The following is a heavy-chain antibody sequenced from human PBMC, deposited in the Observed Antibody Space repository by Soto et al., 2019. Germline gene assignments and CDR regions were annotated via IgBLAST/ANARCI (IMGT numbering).Heavy chain of an antibody. CDR1: GGTFSSYT. D-gene: IGHD2-2*01. V-gene: IGHV1-69*02. Sequence: QVQLVQSGAEVKKPGSSVKVSCKASGGTFSSYTISWVRQAPGQGLEWMGRIIPILGIANYAQKFQGRVTLAADKSPRTAHMELRRLRSEATAGYYCARTPQGYCSSTRWSPDYWGQGTLVTGSS. J-gene: IGHJ4*02. CDR2: IIPILGIA. CDR3: ARTPQGYCSSTRWSPDY.